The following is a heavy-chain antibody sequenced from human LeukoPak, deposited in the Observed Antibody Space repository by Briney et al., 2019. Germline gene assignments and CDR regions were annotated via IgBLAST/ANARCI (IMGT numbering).Heavy chain of an antibody. CDR3: ARHGTGGPYYYYGMDV. D-gene: IGHD1-26*01. J-gene: IGHJ6*02. V-gene: IGHV4-59*08. CDR2: IYYSGST. Sequence: SETLSLTCAVSGGSISSYYWSWIRQPPGKGLEWIGYIYYSGSTNYNPSLKSRVTISVDTSKNQFSLKLSSVTAADTAVDYCARHGTGGPYYYYGMDVWGQGTTVTVSS. CDR1: GGSISSYY.